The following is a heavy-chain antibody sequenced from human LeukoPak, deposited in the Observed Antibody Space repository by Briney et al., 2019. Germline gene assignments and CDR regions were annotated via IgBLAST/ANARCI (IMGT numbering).Heavy chain of an antibody. J-gene: IGHJ5*02. D-gene: IGHD4/OR15-4a*01. V-gene: IGHV4-39*07. CDR3: ARRDYAAWFDP. CDR2: VYYSGTI. Sequence: SETLSLTCSVSSASITSGAYYWAWLRQPPGKGLEWIGSVYYSGTINYNPSLKGRVSISRDMSKSQFSLNLNSVNATDTAVYYCARRDYAAWFDPWGQGTLVTVSS. CDR1: SASITSGAYY.